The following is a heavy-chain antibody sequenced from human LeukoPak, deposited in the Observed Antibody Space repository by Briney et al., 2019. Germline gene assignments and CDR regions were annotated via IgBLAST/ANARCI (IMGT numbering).Heavy chain of an antibody. CDR3: ARDRDNWFDP. V-gene: IGHV3-7*01. CDR1: GFTFSSYW. Sequence: GGSLRLSCAVSGFTFSSYWMSWVRQAPGKGLEWVANIKQDGSEKYYVDSVRGRFTISRDNAKNSLYLQMNSLRAEDTAVYYCARDRDNWFDPWGQGTLVTVSS. CDR2: IKQDGSEK. J-gene: IGHJ5*02.